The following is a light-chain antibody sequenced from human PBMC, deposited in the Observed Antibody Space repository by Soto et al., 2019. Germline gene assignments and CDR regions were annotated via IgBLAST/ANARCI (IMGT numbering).Light chain of an antibody. Sequence: EIVLTQSPGTLSLSPGERATLSCRASQSVSSSYLAWYQQKPGQAPRLLIYGASSRATGIPDRFSASGSGTDFTLTISRLEPEDFAVYYCQQYGNLPLYTFGQGTKLEIK. CDR1: QSVSSSY. V-gene: IGKV3-20*01. J-gene: IGKJ2*01. CDR3: QQYGNLPLYT. CDR2: GAS.